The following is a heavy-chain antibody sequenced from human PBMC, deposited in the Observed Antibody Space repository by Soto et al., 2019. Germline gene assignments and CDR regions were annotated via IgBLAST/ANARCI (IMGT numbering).Heavy chain of an antibody. V-gene: IGHV4-59*01. D-gene: IGHD4-4*01. J-gene: IGHJ6*02. CDR3: ARLMTTVTTHYYYGMDV. Sequence: SDTLSLTCSVSGCSISSYYWSWIRQPPGNGREWIGYIYYSGSTNYNPSLKSRVTISVDTPKNQFSLKLSSVTAADTAVYYCARLMTTVTTHYYYGMDVWGQGTTVTVSS. CDR2: IYYSGST. CDR1: GCSISSYY.